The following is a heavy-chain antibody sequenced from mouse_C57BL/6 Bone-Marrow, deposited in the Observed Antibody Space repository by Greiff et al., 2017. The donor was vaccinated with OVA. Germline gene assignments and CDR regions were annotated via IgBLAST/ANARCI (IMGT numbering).Heavy chain of an antibody. CDR2: IYPRSGNT. Sequence: VKLVESGAELARPGASVKLSCKASGYTFTSYGISWVKQRTGQGLEWIGEIYPRSGNTYYNEKFKGKATLTADKSSSTAYMELRSLTSEDSAVYFCARGGFWAMDYWGQGTSVTVSS. CDR3: ARGGFWAMDY. V-gene: IGHV1-81*01. D-gene: IGHD3-1*01. CDR1: GYTFTSYG. J-gene: IGHJ4*01.